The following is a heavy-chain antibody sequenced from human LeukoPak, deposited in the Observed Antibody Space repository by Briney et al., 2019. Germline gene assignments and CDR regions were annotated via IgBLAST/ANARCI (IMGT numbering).Heavy chain of an antibody. J-gene: IGHJ3*02. D-gene: IGHD1-26*01. CDR3: ARKIGSSGAFDI. CDR1: GGPISSTNW. CDR2: IYHSGST. Sequence: SGTLSLTCAVSGGPISSTNWWSWVRQPPGKGLEWIGEIYHSGSTNYNPSLRSRITISVDKSKDQFSLRLSSVTAADSAVYYCARKIGSSGAFDIWGQGTMVTVSS. V-gene: IGHV4-4*02.